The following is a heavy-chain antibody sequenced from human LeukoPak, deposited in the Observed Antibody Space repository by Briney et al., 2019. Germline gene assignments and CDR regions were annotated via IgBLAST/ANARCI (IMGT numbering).Heavy chain of an antibody. Sequence: GGSLRLSCAASGFTFSTYWMTWVRQAPGKGLEWVANIKEDGGEKYYVDSVKGRFTISRDNAKNSLYLQMNSLRAEDTAVHYCARVSLGYCSSPSCYSVGRYHFYMDVWGKGTTVTVSS. CDR2: IKEDGGEK. CDR1: GFTFSTYW. D-gene: IGHD2-2*02. V-gene: IGHV3-7*01. J-gene: IGHJ6*03. CDR3: ARVSLGYCSSPSCYSVGRYHFYMDV.